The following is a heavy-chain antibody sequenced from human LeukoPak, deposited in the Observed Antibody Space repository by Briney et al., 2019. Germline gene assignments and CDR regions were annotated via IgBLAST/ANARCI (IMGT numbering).Heavy chain of an antibody. CDR1: GGTFSSYA. D-gene: IGHD3-22*01. CDR3: AREGPPHGVYYYDSSGSFDI. CDR2: IIPILGIA. Sequence: ASVKVSCKASGGTFSSYAISWVRQAPGQGLEWMGRIIPILGIANYAQKFQGRVTITADKPTSTAYMELSSLRSEDTAVYYCAREGPPHGVYYYDSSGSFDIWGQGTMVTVSS. V-gene: IGHV1-69*04. J-gene: IGHJ3*02.